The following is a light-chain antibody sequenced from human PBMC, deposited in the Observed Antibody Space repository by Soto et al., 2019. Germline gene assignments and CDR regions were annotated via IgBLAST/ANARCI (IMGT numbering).Light chain of an antibody. J-gene: IGKJ4*01. CDR1: QDINIY. CDR3: QEYDSAPLT. CDR2: AAS. Sequence: DIQMTQSPSSLSASVGDRVTITCRAGQDINIYLAWYQQKPGKVPKLLISAASTLQSGVPSRFSGSGSGTDLTLTISSLQPEDVPTYYCQEYDSAPLTFGGGTKVEI. V-gene: IGKV1-27*01.